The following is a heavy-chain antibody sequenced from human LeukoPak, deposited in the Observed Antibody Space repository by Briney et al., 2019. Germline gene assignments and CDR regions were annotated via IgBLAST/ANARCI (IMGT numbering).Heavy chain of an antibody. J-gene: IGHJ4*02. V-gene: IGHV1-69*05. CDR1: GGTFSSYA. D-gene: IGHD6-13*01. CDR3: AETPAAGSRGDY. Sequence: SVKVSCKASGGTFSSYAISWVRQAPGQGLEWMGGIIPIFGTANYAQKFQGRVTMTRNTSISTAYMELSSLRSEDTAVYYCAETPAAGSRGDYWGQGTLVTVSS. CDR2: IIPIFGTA.